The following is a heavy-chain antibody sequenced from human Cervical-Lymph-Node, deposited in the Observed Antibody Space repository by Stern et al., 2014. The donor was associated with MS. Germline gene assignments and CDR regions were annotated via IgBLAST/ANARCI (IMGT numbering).Heavy chain of an antibody. CDR3: VRGSSKNDYGDYDWFDP. CDR2: IYSSGST. D-gene: IGHD4-17*01. J-gene: IGHJ5*02. Sequence: VQLVESDPGLVKPSETLSLTCTVSGGSISSYYWSWIRQPPGKGLEWIGYIYSSGSTNYNPSLKSRVTISVDTSKNQFSLKLSSVTAADTAVYYCVRGSSKNDYGDYDWFDPWGQGTLVTVSS. CDR1: GGSISSYY. V-gene: IGHV4-59*01.